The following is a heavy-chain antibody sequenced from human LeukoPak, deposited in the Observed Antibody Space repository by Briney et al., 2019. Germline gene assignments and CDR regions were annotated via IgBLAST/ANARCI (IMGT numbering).Heavy chain of an antibody. CDR2: LYSGGNT. Sequence: PGGSLRLSCAASGFTVSSNYMTWVRQAPGKGLEWVSVLYSGGNTYYADSVKGRFTISRLNSKNTLYLQMNNLRTEDTAIYYCARAQNIPPPAWFDPWGQGTLVTVSS. J-gene: IGHJ5*02. CDR1: GFTVSSNY. V-gene: IGHV3-53*04. CDR3: ARAQNIPPPAWFDP. D-gene: IGHD2/OR15-2a*01.